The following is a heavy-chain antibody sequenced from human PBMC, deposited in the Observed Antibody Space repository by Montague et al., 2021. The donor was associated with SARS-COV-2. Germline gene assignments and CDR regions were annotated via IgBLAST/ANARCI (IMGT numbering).Heavy chain of an antibody. D-gene: IGHD5/OR15-5a*01. Sequence: PALVKPTHTLTLTCSLSGFSLRNRGVGVGWIRQPPGKALEWLAFIYWNDDKRYNRSLENRLTITKDSSENQVVLTVTNVDPVDSATYYCARSNDVYDHFDSWGQGTLVTVSS. CDR2: IYWNDDK. V-gene: IGHV2-5*01. J-gene: IGHJ4*02. CDR1: GFSLRNRGVG. CDR3: ARSNDVYDHFDS.